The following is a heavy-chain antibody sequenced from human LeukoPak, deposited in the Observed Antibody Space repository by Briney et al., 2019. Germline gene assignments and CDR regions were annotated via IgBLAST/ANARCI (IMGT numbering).Heavy chain of an antibody. CDR1: GYTFTSYY. Sequence: ASVKVSCKASGYTFTSYYMHWVRQAPGQGLEWMGIINPSGGSTSYAQKFQGRVTMTRDTSTSTVYMELSSLRSEGTAVYYCARDLIAAAAGAVLYYFDYWGQGTLVTVSS. D-gene: IGHD6-13*01. V-gene: IGHV1-46*01. J-gene: IGHJ4*02. CDR2: INPSGGST. CDR3: ARDLIAAAAGAVLYYFDY.